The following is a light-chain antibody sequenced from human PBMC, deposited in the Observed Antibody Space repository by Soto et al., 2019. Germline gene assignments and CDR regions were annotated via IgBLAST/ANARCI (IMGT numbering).Light chain of an antibody. CDR1: QSLTSGY. J-gene: IGKJ1*01. Sequence: EIVLTQSQGTLSLSPGEGATLSCHVSQSLTSGYLAWYQQKPGQAPRILIYAASSRAPGIPDRFSGSGSGTDFSLTISRLEPEDFALYYCHQYDTSPRTFGQGTKVDIK. V-gene: IGKV3-20*01. CDR3: HQYDTSPRT. CDR2: AAS.